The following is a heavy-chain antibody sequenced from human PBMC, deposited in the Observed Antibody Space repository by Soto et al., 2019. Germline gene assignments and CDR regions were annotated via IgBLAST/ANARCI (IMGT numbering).Heavy chain of an antibody. Sequence: EVQLVQSGGDLVQPGGSLRLSCVASGFTFSTYWMTWVRQAPGMGREWVAGIKEDGSEEVYVDSVKGRFSISRDNAKTSLYLQLNSLRAEDTAVYYCATAISSPFSNFDYWGQGSLVTVSS. J-gene: IGHJ4*02. CDR2: IKEDGSEE. CDR1: GFTFSTYW. V-gene: IGHV3-7*01. D-gene: IGHD2-2*01. CDR3: ATAISSPFSNFDY.